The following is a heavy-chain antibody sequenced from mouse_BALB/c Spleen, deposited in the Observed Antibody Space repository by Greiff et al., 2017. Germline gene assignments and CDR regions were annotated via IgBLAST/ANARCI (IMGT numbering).Heavy chain of an antibody. CDR3: ARKGIYDYDYAMDY. J-gene: IGHJ4*01. CDR2: ISYSGTT. V-gene: IGHV3-2*02. CDR1: GYSITSDYA. D-gene: IGHD2-4*01. Sequence: EVKLQESGPGLVKPSQSLSLTCTVTGYSITSDYAWNWIRQFPGNKLEWMGYISYSGTTSYNPSLKSRISITRDTSKNQFFLQLTSVTTEDTATYYCARKGIYDYDYAMDYWGQGTSVTVSS.